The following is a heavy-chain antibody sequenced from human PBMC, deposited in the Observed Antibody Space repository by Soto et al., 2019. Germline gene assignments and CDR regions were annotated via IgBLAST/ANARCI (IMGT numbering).Heavy chain of an antibody. CDR3: ASKAGYYAFATAFFFDA. J-gene: IGHJ4*02. CDR2: IRQSGGSM. CDR1: GFTFKDYY. D-gene: IGHD3-16*01. Sequence: QVQLVESGGGLVKPGGSLTISCAASGFTFKDYYMTWIRQAPGKGLEWVSYIRQSGGSMYYADSVNGRFTVSRDNAKNFFYLQKNSLRSDDTGVYYGASKAGYYAFATAFFFDAWGQGTQVTVSS. V-gene: IGHV3-11*01.